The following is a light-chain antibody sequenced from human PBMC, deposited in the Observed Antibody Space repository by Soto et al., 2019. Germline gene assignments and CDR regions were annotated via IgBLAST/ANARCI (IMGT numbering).Light chain of an antibody. CDR2: DVS. Sequence: QSALTQPASVSGSPGQSITISCTGNSSDVGGYNYVSWYQQHPGKAPKLMIYDVSNRPSGVSNRFSDSKSGNTASLTISGLQAEDEADYYCSSYTSSSTLVVFGGGTQLTVL. CDR1: SSDVGGYNY. CDR3: SSYTSSSTLVV. V-gene: IGLV2-14*01. J-gene: IGLJ2*01.